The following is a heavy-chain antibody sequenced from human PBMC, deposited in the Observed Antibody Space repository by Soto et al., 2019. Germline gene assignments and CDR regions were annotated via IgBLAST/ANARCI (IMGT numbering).Heavy chain of an antibody. Sequence: QVQLVESGGGVVQPGRSLRLSCAASGFTFSSYAMHWVRQAPGKGLEWVAVISYDGSNKYYADSVKGRFTISRDNSKNTLYLQMNSLRAEDTAVYYCVRTVAGPFDYWGQGTLVTVSS. CDR1: GFTFSSYA. D-gene: IGHD6-19*01. V-gene: IGHV3-30-3*01. CDR2: ISYDGSNK. CDR3: VRTVAGPFDY. J-gene: IGHJ4*02.